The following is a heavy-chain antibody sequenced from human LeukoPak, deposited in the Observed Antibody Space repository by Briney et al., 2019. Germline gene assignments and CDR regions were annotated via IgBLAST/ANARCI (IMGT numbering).Heavy chain of an antibody. J-gene: IGHJ4*02. Sequence: GGTLRLSCAASGFTFSSHGMSWVRQAPGKGLEWVSTISGSGDNTYYADSVKGRFTISRDNSKNTLYLQMNSLRAEDTAVYYCAKDLVPYYYGSGSYGVWGQGTLVTVSS. V-gene: IGHV3-23*01. CDR1: GFTFSSHG. CDR2: ISGSGDNT. D-gene: IGHD3-10*01. CDR3: AKDLVPYYYGSGSYGV.